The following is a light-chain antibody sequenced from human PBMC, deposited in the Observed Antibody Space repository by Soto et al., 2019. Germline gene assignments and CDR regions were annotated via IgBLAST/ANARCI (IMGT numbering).Light chain of an antibody. Sequence: DTQLTQSPSSLSASVGDRVTITCRASQSVDNYLNWYQQKPGKAPKLLIYAASSLQSGVPSRFSGGGSGTYFPLTISSLQPEDFATYYCQQSYTTWTFGQGTQVEIK. CDR1: QSVDNY. V-gene: IGKV1-39*01. J-gene: IGKJ1*01. CDR3: QQSYTTWT. CDR2: AAS.